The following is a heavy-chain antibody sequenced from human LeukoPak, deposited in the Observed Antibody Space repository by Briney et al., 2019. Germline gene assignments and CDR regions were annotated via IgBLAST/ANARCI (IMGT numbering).Heavy chain of an antibody. V-gene: IGHV3-48*01. J-gene: IGHJ5*02. Sequence: GGSLRLSCEASGFTFGNYAMNWVRQAPGKGLEWLSYIDSSSPTIYYADSVKGRFTISRDNAKNSLYLQMNSLRAEDTAVYYCARGPPLFDPWGQGTLVTVSS. CDR3: ARGPPLFDP. CDR1: GFTFGNYA. CDR2: IDSSSPTI.